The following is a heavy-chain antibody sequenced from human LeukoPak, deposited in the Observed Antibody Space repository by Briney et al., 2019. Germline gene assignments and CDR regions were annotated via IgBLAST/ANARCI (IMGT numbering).Heavy chain of an antibody. D-gene: IGHD5-18*01. V-gene: IGHV3-74*01. J-gene: IGHJ4*02. CDR2: INSDGSTT. Sequence: GRSLRLSCAASGFTFSRYGMHWVRQAPGKGLVWVSRINSDGSTTTYADSVKGRFTISRDNAKNTLYLQMNSLRAEDTAVYYCARGYIYGYDCWGQGALVTVSS. CDR1: GFTFSRYG. CDR3: ARGYIYGYDC.